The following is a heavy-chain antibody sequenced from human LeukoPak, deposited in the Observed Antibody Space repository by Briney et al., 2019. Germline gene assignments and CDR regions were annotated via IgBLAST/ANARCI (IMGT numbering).Heavy chain of an antibody. CDR3: ASGDYYGSGSYPYYYYGMDV. D-gene: IGHD3-10*01. J-gene: IGHJ6*02. CDR2: ISAYNGNT. V-gene: IGHV1-18*01. Sequence: ASVKVSCKASGYTFTSYGISWVRQAPGQGLELMGWISAYNGNTNYAQKLQGRVTMTTDTSTSTAYMELRSLRSDDTAVYYCASGDYYGSGSYPYYYYGMDVWGQGTTVTVSS. CDR1: GYTFTSYG.